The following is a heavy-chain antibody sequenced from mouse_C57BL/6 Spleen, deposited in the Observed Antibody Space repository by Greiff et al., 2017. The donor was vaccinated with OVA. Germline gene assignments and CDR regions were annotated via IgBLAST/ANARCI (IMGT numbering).Heavy chain of an antibody. CDR2: IDPETGGT. CDR3: TSIDY. J-gene: IGHJ2*01. V-gene: IGHV1-15*01. Sequence: QVQLKESGAELVRPGASVTLSCKASGYTFTDYEMHWVKQTPVHGLEWIGAIDPETGGTAYNQKFKGKAILTADKSSSTAYMELRSLTSEDSAVYYCTSIDYWGQGTTLTVSS. CDR1: GYTFTDYE.